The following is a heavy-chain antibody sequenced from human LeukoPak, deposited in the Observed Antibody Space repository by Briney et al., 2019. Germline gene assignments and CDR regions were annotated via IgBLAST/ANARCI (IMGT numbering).Heavy chain of an antibody. V-gene: IGHV3-30*04. D-gene: IGHD3-22*01. Sequence: GGSLRLSCAASGFTFSSYAMHWVRQAPGKGLEWVTIISYDGTNKYYADSVKGRFTISRDNSKNTLFLQMNSLRAEDTAVYYCARSNYYDSRSWGFDIWGQGTMITASS. CDR2: ISYDGTNK. J-gene: IGHJ3*02. CDR3: ARSNYYDSRSWGFDI. CDR1: GFTFSSYA.